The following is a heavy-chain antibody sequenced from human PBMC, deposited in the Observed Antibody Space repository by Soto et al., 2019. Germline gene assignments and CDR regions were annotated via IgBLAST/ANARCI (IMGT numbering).Heavy chain of an antibody. CDR3: ARVGVYCSGGSCYSSVDV. CDR2: IYYSGST. Sequence: SETLSLTCTVSGGSISSYYWSWIRQPPGKGLEWIGYIYYSGSTNYNPSLKSRVTISVDTSKNQFSLKLSSVTAADTAVYYCARVGVYCSGGSCYSSVDVWGQGTTVTVSS. J-gene: IGHJ6*02. CDR1: GGSISSYY. D-gene: IGHD2-15*01. V-gene: IGHV4-59*01.